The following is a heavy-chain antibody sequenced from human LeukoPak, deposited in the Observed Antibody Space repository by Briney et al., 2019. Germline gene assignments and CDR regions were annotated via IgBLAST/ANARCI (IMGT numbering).Heavy chain of an antibody. D-gene: IGHD2-2*01. J-gene: IGHJ5*02. CDR2: INHSGST. Sequence: PGGSLRLSCAASGFTFSNYYMSWIRQPPGKGLEWIGEINHSGSTNYNPSLKSRVTISVDTSKNQLSLKLSSVTAADTAVYYCARGTNIVVVPAAKRNWFDPWGQGTLVTVSS. V-gene: IGHV4-34*01. CDR1: GFTFSNYY. CDR3: ARGTNIVVVPAAKRNWFDP.